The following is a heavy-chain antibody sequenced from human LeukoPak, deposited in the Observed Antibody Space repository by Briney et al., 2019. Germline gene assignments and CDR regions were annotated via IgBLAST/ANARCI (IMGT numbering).Heavy chain of an antibody. V-gene: IGHV3-30-3*01. CDR3: AKDPGGQQLAHFDY. J-gene: IGHJ4*02. Sequence: GRSLRLSCAASGFTFSSYAMHWVRQAPGKGLEWVAVISYDGSNKYYADSVKGRFTISRDNSRNTLYLQMNSLRAEDTAVYYCAKDPGGQQLAHFDYWGQGTLVTVSS. CDR1: GFTFSSYA. D-gene: IGHD6-13*01. CDR2: ISYDGSNK.